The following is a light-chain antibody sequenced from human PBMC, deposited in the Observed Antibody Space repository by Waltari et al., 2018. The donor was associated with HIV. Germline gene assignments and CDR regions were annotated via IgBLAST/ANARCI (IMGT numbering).Light chain of an antibody. CDR3: LLSYNGARNWV. Sequence: QAVVTQEPSLTVSPGGTVTLTCGPSTGAVPSDHYPYWFQQKPGQAPRTLIYDTSDQHSWTPARFSGSLLGGKAALTLSGAQPEDEAEYYCLLSYNGARNWVFGGGTKLTVL. CDR2: DTS. V-gene: IGLV7-46*01. CDR1: TGAVPSDHY. J-gene: IGLJ3*02.